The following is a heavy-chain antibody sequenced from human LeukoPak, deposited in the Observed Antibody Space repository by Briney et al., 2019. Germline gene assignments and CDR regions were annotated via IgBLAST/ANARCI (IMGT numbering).Heavy chain of an antibody. CDR2: IKQDGSEK. J-gene: IGHJ4*02. D-gene: IGHD2-21*01. CDR3: ARPLIPRYFDY. Sequence: GGSLRLSCAASGYTFSSYWMSWVHQAPGKGLEWVANIKQDGSEKYYVDSVKGRFTISRDNAKNSLYLQMNSLRAEDTAVYYCARPLIPRYFDYWGQGTLVTVSS. CDR1: GYTFSSYW. V-gene: IGHV3-7*01.